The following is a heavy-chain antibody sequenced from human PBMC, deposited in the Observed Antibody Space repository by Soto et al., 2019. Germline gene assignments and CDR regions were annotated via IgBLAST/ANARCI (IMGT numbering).Heavy chain of an antibody. Sequence: GGSLRLSCAASGLIFSNYKMHWVRQAPGKGLVWVSRINTDGSITDYADSVKGRFTVSRDNPKNTLYLQMNSLRAEDTAVYYCARDTDGLYDWGQGTLVTVSS. J-gene: IGHJ4*02. CDR1: GLIFSNYK. CDR3: ARDTDGLYD. CDR2: INTDGSIT. D-gene: IGHD3-16*01. V-gene: IGHV3-74*01.